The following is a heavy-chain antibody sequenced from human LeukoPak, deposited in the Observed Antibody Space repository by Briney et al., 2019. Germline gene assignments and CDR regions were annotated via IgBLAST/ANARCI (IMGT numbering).Heavy chain of an antibody. V-gene: IGHV3-53*01. CDR2: IYSGGST. CDR3: ARATRGYSYPYYFDY. D-gene: IGHD5-18*01. J-gene: IGHJ4*02. CDR1: GFTVSSNH. Sequence: PGGSLRLSCAASGFTVSSNHMSWVRQAPGKGLEWVSVIYSGGSTYYADSVKGRFTISRDNSKNTLYLQMSSLRAEDTAVYYCARATRGYSYPYYFDYWGQGTLVTVSS.